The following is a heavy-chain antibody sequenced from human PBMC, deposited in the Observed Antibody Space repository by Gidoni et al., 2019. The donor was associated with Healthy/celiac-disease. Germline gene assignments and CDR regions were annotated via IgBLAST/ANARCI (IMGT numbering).Heavy chain of an antibody. CDR1: GGTFSSYT. J-gene: IGHJ6*02. CDR2: IIPILGIA. CDR3: ARGRGYDSSGPDHYYYYGMDV. V-gene: IGHV1-69*02. D-gene: IGHD3-22*01. Sequence: QVQLVQSGAEVKKPGSSVKVSCTASGGTFSSYTISWVRQAPGQGLEWMGRIIPILGIANYAQKFQGRVTITADKSTSTAYMELSSLRSEDTAVYYCARGRGYDSSGPDHYYYYGMDVWGQGTTVTVSS.